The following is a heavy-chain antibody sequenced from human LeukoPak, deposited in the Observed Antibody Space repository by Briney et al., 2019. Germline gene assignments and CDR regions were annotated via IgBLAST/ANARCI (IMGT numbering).Heavy chain of an antibody. D-gene: IGHD6-19*01. CDR1: GGSISKYY. J-gene: IGHJ2*01. CDR2: IHYSGST. Sequence: SETLSLTCTVSGGSISKYYWSWIRQPPGKGLEWIGYIHYSGSTKYNPSLESRVTISVDTSKNQFSLKLSSVTAADTAVYYCARSEAVADWYFDLWGRGTLVTVSS. CDR3: ARSEAVADWYFDL. V-gene: IGHV4-59*01.